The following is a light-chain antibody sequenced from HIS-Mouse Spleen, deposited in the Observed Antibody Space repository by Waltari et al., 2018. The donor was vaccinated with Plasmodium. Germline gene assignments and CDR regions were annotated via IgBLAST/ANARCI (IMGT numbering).Light chain of an antibody. Sequence: EIVKTQSPATLSVSPGERATLSCRASQRVSSNLAWYQQKPGQAPRLLIYGASTRATGIPARFSGSGSGTEFTLTISSMQSEDFAVYYCQQYNNWPRGTFGQGTKVEIK. V-gene: IGKV3-15*01. CDR2: GAS. CDR1: QRVSSN. CDR3: QQYNNWPRGT. J-gene: IGKJ1*01.